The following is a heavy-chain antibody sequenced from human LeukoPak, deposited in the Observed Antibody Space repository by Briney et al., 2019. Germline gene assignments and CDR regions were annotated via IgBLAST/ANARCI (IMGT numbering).Heavy chain of an antibody. Sequence: SESLSLTCTVSGDSMSNGSYDWNWLRQPAGKGLEGIGRIYATGSTNYTPSLNSRVSISVATSKTGFSLELSSVTAADTAVSYCARAYYDFLWGTHNWLDPWGQETLVTVSS. CDR2: IYATGST. D-gene: IGHD3-16*01. CDR3: ARAYYDFLWGTHNWLDP. V-gene: IGHV4-61*02. J-gene: IGHJ5*02. CDR1: GDSMSNGSYD.